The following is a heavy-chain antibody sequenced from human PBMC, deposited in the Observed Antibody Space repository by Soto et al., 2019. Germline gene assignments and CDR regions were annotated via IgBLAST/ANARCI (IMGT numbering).Heavy chain of an antibody. CDR3: ARAGPVAGNHAFDI. D-gene: IGHD6-19*01. CDR2: IIPIFGTA. J-gene: IGHJ3*02. Sequence: QVQLVQSGAEVKKPGSSVKVSCKASGGSFSSYAISWVRQAPGQGLEWMGGIIPIFGTATYAQKFQGRVTIIADKSTSTAYMELSSLRSEDTAVYYCARAGPVAGNHAFDIWGQGTLVTVSS. CDR1: GGSFSSYA. V-gene: IGHV1-69*06.